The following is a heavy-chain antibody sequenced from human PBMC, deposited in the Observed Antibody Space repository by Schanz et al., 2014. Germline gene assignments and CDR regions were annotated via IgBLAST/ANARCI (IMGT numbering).Heavy chain of an antibody. CDR2: IIPILGIA. Sequence: QVQLVQSGGEMKKPGASVKVSCKASGGTFSSYTISWVRQAPGQGLEWMGRIIPILGIANYAQNFQGRVTIAADKSTSTAYMELTSLRSEDTAVYYCAGTYCSSTSCYTAYYYMDVWGKGTTGTVSS. V-gene: IGHV1-69*02. CDR1: GGTFSSYT. J-gene: IGHJ6*03. CDR3: AGTYCSSTSCYTAYYYMDV. D-gene: IGHD2-2*02.